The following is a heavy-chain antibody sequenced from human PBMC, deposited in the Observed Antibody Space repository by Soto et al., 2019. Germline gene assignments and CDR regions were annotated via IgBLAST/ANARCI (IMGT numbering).Heavy chain of an antibody. CDR2: IYHGDSDT. Sequence: GETLKISCKGSGYSFTSYWIGWVRQMPGKGLEWMGIIYHGDSDTRYSPSFQGQVTISDDKSISTAYLQWSSLKASDTAMYYCERPSSGYYYGMAVWGQGTNVTVSS. CDR1: GYSFTSYW. V-gene: IGHV5-51*01. D-gene: IGHD3-22*01. J-gene: IGHJ6*01. CDR3: ERPSSGYYYGMAV.